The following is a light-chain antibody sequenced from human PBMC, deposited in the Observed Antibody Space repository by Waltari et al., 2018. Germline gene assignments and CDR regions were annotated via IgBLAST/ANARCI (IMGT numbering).Light chain of an antibody. CDR3: SAYAGNNFYV. V-gene: IGLV2-8*01. CDR1: SSDVGYYNN. Sequence: QSALPQPPSASRPPGQSVTLPCTGTSSDVGYYNNLSWDQQHPGKAPKLMIFEVSKRFSGVPDRFSGSKSANTASLTVSGLQAEDEADYYCSAYAGNNFYVFGTGTTVTVL. J-gene: IGLJ1*01. CDR2: EVS.